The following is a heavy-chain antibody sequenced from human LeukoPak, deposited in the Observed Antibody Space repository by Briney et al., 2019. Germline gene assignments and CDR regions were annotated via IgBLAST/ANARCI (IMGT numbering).Heavy chain of an antibody. Sequence: PGRSLRLSCAASGFTFSTYSMHWVRQAPGKGLEWVAVISYDGSNKYYADSVKGRFTISRDNSKNTLYLQMNSLRAEDTAVYYCARDYYGSGSYFCSGYWGQGTLVTVSS. CDR3: ARDYYGSGSYFCSGY. CDR2: ISYDGSNK. D-gene: IGHD3-10*01. CDR1: GFTFSTYS. V-gene: IGHV3-30-3*01. J-gene: IGHJ4*02.